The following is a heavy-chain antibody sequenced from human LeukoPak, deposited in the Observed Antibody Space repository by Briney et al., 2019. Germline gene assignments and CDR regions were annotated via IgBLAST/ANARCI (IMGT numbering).Heavy chain of an antibody. V-gene: IGHV1-24*01. CDR3: AKADLKSYYYDSSGYQWALDY. CDR1: GYTLTELS. D-gene: IGHD3-22*01. J-gene: IGHJ4*02. Sequence: ASVKVSCKVSGYTLTELSTHWVRQAPGKGLEWMGGFDPEDGETIYAQKFQGRVTMTEDTSTDTAYMELSSLRAEDTAVYYCAKADLKSYYYDSSGYQWALDYWGQGTLVTVSS. CDR2: FDPEDGET.